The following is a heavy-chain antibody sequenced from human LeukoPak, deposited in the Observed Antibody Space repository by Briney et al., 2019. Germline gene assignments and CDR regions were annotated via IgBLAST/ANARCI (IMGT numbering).Heavy chain of an antibody. D-gene: IGHD3-3*01. CDR2: ISSSSSYI. CDR3: AKGDDFWSGYDY. V-gene: IGHV3-21*04. Sequence: GRSLRLSCAASGFTFSSYSMNWVRQAPGKGLEWVSSISSSSSYIYYADSVKGRFTISRDNSKNTLYLQMNSLRAEDTAVYYCAKGDDFWSGYDYWGQGTLVTVSS. J-gene: IGHJ4*02. CDR1: GFTFSSYS.